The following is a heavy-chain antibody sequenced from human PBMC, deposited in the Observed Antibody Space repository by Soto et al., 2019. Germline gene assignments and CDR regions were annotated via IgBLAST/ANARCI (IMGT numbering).Heavy chain of an antibody. V-gene: IGHV3-33*03. CDR3: AKDMAAAAHQGDAFDI. CDR2: IWNDGTNK. J-gene: IGHJ3*02. CDR1: GFTFSNYG. D-gene: IGHD6-13*01. Sequence: QVQLVESGGGVVQPGRSLRLSCAASGFTFSNYGMHWVRQAPCKGVEWVAVIWNDGTNKYYVDSVRGRFTISRDDSKNTLYLEMNSLRAEDTGVYYCAKDMAAAAHQGDAFDIWGLGTMVSVSA.